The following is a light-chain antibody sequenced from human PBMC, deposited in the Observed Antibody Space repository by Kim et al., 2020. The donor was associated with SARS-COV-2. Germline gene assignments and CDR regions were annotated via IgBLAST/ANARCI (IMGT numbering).Light chain of an antibody. CDR1: KLGDKY. Sequence: SYELTQPPSVSVSPGQTANITCSGDKLGDKYACWYQQKPGQSPVLVIYEDTQRPSGIPERFSGSKSGDTATLTIGGTQAMDEADYYCQAWDSTTVIFGGGTQLTVL. CDR2: EDT. CDR3: QAWDSTTVI. J-gene: IGLJ2*01. V-gene: IGLV3-1*01.